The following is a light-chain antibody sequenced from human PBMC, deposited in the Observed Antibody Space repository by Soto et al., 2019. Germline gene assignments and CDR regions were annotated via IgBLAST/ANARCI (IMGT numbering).Light chain of an antibody. V-gene: IGKV3-20*01. J-gene: IGKJ1*01. CDR3: QQYGSSPWT. CDR2: GAS. Sequence: EIVLKQSPGTLSLSPGERATLSCRASQSVSSSYLAWYQQKPGQAPRLLIYGASSRATGIPDRFSGSGSGTDFTLTISRLEPEDFAVYYCQQYGSSPWTFGQGTNVDIK. CDR1: QSVSSSY.